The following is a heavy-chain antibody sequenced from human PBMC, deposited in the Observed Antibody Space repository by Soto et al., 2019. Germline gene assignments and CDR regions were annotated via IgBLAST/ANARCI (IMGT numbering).Heavy chain of an antibody. D-gene: IGHD6-6*01. CDR1: GFTFSSYA. CDR2: ISYDGSNK. Sequence: PGGSLRLSCAASGFTFSSYAMHWVRQAPGKGLEWVAVISYDGSNKYYADSVKGRFTISRDNSKNTLYLQMNSLRAEDTAVYYCARDSRAARAFDYWGQGTLVTVSS. CDR3: ARDSRAARAFDY. V-gene: IGHV3-30-3*01. J-gene: IGHJ4*02.